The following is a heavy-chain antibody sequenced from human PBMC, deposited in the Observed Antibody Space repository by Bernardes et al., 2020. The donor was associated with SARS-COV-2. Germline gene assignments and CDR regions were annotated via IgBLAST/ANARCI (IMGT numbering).Heavy chain of an antibody. CDR3: TGDYLY. Sequence: GGSLRLSCAASGFNFSGSAIQRVRQPSGRGLEWIGRIRSKPKGYATTYAASLKGRFVISRDDSRNTAYLQIHSLKVEDTAVYYCTGDYLYWDQGTLVSVSS. CDR2: IRSKPKGYAT. V-gene: IGHV3-73*01. D-gene: IGHD4-17*01. CDR1: GFNFSGSA. J-gene: IGHJ4*02.